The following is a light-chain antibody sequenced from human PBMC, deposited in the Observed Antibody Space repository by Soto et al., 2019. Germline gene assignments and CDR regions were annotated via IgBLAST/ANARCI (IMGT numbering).Light chain of an antibody. CDR2: AAS. CDR3: QQTYNTLPST. V-gene: IGKV1-39*01. CDR1: QSISNY. Sequence: DIQMTQSPSSLSVSVGDGVTITCRASQSISNYLNWYQQKPGRAPKLLIHAASTLQSGVPSRFGGSGSGTDFTLTISSLQPEDFATYYCQQTYNTLPSTFGQGTRLEIK. J-gene: IGKJ5*01.